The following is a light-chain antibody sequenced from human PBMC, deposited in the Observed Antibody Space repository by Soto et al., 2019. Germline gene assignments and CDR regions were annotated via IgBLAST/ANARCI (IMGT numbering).Light chain of an antibody. J-gene: IGKJ5*01. V-gene: IGKV3-11*01. CDR3: QQRSNWPSIT. Sequence: EIVLTQSPATLSLSSGERATLSCRASQSVSRYLAWYQQKPGQAPRLLIYDASNRATGIPARFSGSGSGTDFTLTISSLEPEDFAVYYCQQRSNWPSITFGQGTRLEIK. CDR2: DAS. CDR1: QSVSRY.